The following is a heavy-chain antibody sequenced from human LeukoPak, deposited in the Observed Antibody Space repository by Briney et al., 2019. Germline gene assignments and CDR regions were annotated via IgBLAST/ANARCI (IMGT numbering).Heavy chain of an antibody. V-gene: IGHV1-2*02. CDR2: INPNSGGT. CDR1: GYTFTGYY. J-gene: IGHJ4*02. CDR3: ARGGPDYYDSSGPFDY. D-gene: IGHD3-22*01. Sequence: GASVKVSCKASGYTFTGYYMHWVRQAPGQGLEWMGWINPNSGGTNYAQKFQGRVTMTRDTSISTAYMELSRLRSDDTAVYYCARGGPDYYDSSGPFDYWGQGTLVTVSS.